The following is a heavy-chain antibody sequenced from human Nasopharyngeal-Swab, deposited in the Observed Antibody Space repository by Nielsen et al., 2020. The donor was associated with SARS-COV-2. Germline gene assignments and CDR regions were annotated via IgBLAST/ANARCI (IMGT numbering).Heavy chain of an antibody. Sequence: VKVSCKASGGTFSSYAISWVRQAPGQGLEWMGGIIPIFGTANYAQKFQGRVTITADESTSTAYMELSSPRSEDTAVYYCARYSSSWLYYYGMDVWGLGTTVTVSS. CDR2: IIPIFGTA. J-gene: IGHJ6*02. D-gene: IGHD6-13*01. V-gene: IGHV1-69*13. CDR3: ARYSSSWLYYYGMDV. CDR1: GGTFSSYA.